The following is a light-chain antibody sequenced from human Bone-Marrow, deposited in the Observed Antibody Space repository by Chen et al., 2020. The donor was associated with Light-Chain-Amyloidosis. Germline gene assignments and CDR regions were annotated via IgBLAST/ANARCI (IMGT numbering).Light chain of an antibody. CDR2: EVT. Sequence: QSALTQPASVSGFPGQSITISCTGTSSDVGGYKYVSWYQQYPGKAPKLMIYEVTNRPSGVPDRFSGSKSGHTASLTISGLQAEDAADYYCSSHRSTTAPHVVFGGGTKLTVL. CDR3: SSHRSTTAPHVV. CDR1: SSDVGGYKY. J-gene: IGLJ2*01. V-gene: IGLV2-14*01.